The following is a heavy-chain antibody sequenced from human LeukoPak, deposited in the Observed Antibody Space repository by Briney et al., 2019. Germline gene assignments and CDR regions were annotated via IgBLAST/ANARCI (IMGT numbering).Heavy chain of an antibody. CDR3: ARSRGADY. D-gene: IGHD3-10*01. CDR2: ITSSSTYT. Sequence: PGGSLRLSCAASGFTFSDSYMSWIRQAPGKGLEWVSYITSSSTYTNYADSVKGRFTISRDNAKNSLYLQMNSLRAEDTAVYYCARSRGADYWGQGTLVTVSS. CDR1: GFTFSDSY. V-gene: IGHV3-11*06. J-gene: IGHJ4*02.